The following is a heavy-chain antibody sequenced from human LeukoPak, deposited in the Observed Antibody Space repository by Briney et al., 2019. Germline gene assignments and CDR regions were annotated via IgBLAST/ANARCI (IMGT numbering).Heavy chain of an antibody. J-gene: IGHJ3*02. Sequence: SETLSLTCTVSGASISSYYWIWIRQPAGKGLEWIGRIYNSGSTKYNPSLKGRVTMSVDTSKNQFSLKLSSVTAADTAVYYCARARYLTGSRDDAFDIWGQGTVVTVSS. CDR3: ARARYLTGSRDDAFDI. D-gene: IGHD1-26*01. V-gene: IGHV4-4*07. CDR1: GASISSYY. CDR2: IYNSGST.